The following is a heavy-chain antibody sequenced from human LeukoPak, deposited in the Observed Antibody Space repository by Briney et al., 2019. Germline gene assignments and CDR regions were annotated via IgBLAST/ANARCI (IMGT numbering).Heavy chain of an antibody. J-gene: IGHJ6*03. CDR2: IYHSGNT. D-gene: IGHD1-26*01. V-gene: IGHV4-38-2*02. Sequence: SETLSLTCTVSGYSISSGYYWGWIRQPPGKGLEWIGSIYHSGNTYYNPSLKSRVTMSVDTSKNQFSLKLSSVTAADTAVYYCARDSSGSYLDVWGKGTTVTISS. CDR1: GYSISSGYY. CDR3: ARDSSGSYLDV.